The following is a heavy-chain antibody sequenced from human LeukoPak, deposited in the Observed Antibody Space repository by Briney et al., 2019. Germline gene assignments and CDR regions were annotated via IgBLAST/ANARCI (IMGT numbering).Heavy chain of an antibody. Sequence: ASVKVSCKASGYTFTGYYLHWVRQAPGQGLDWLGWINPNSGGTHYAQKFQGRVTVTRDTSISTAYMELNSLRSEDTALYYCARPMTGTGLTYYYYGMDIWGEGTTVTVAS. CDR1: GYTFTGYY. D-gene: IGHD1-1*01. V-gene: IGHV1-2*02. CDR2: INPNSGGT. CDR3: ARPMTGTGLTYYYYGMDI. J-gene: IGHJ6*04.